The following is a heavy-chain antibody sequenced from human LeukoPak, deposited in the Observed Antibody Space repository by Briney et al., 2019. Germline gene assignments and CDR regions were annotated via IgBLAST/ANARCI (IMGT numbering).Heavy chain of an antibody. D-gene: IGHD6-13*01. CDR2: TYYRSKWYN. CDR3: ARDLTYGSSWYGELSAFDI. V-gene: IGHV6-1*01. Sequence: SQTLSLTCAISGDSFSSNSAAWNWIRQSPSRGLEWLGRTYYRSKWYNDYAVSVKSRITVNPDTSKNQFSLQLNSVTPEDTAVYYCARDLTYGSSWYGELSAFDIWGQGTMVTVSS. J-gene: IGHJ3*02. CDR1: GDSFSSNSAA.